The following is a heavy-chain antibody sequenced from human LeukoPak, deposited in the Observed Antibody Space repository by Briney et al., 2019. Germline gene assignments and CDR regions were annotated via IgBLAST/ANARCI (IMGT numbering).Heavy chain of an antibody. D-gene: IGHD2-21*01. CDR1: GYTFTSYH. J-gene: IGHJ4*02. Sequence: RRASVKVSCKTSGYTFTSYHIHWVRQAPGQGLEWMGIMRASGGSASYAQQFQGRVTMTRDTSTSTVYMELSSLRSEDTAVYYCARELPSSYYFDYWGQGTLVTVSS. CDR2: MRASGGSA. V-gene: IGHV1-46*01. CDR3: ARELPSSYYFDY.